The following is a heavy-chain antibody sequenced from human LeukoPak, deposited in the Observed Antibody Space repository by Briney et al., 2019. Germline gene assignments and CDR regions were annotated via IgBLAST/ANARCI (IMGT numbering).Heavy chain of an antibody. V-gene: IGHV4-39*07. Sequence: SETLSLTCTVSGGSISTNNYYWGWIRQPPGKGLEWIGNIFYSGSTYYSPSLKSRVTISLDPSKNQFSLKLTSVAAADTALYHCARVHYYDASDYSTSNWFDPWGQGTLVTVSS. D-gene: IGHD3-22*01. J-gene: IGHJ5*02. CDR2: IFYSGST. CDR3: ARVHYYDASDYSTSNWFDP. CDR1: GGSISTNNYY.